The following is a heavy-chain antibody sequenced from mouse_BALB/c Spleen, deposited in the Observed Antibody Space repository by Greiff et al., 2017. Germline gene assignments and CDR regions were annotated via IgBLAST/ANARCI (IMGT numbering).Heavy chain of an antibody. J-gene: IGHJ3*01. CDR1: GYSFTGYT. CDR2: INPYNGGT. Sequence: VQLHQSGPELVMPGASMKISCKASGYSFTGYTMNWVKQSHGKNLEWIGLINPYNGGTSYNQKFKGKATLTVDKSSSTAYMELLSLTSEDSAVYYGAREGDYYGSRGFADWGQGTLGTVSA. CDR3: AREGDYYGSRGFAD. V-gene: IGHV1-18*01. D-gene: IGHD1-1*01.